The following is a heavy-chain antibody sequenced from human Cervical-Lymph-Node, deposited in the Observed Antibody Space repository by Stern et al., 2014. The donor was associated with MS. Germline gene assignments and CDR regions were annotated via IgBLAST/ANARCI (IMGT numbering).Heavy chain of an antibody. V-gene: IGHV1-46*01. CDR3: ARRTSASSLDY. CDR2: SYPSGGHT. Sequence: VQLVESGAEVKKPGASVNVSCKASGYTFTTYYLHWVRQAPGKGLEWMGVSYPSGGHTIYAQQFQGRVTMTRDTSTSTVYMELSSLRSEDTATYYCARRTSASSLDYWGQGTLVTVSS. CDR1: GYTFTTYY. J-gene: IGHJ4*02. D-gene: IGHD6-13*01.